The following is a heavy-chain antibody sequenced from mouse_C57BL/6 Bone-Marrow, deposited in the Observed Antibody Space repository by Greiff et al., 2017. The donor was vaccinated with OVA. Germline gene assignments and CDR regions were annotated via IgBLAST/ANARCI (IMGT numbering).Heavy chain of an antibody. Sequence: VQLQQSGAELVRPGSSVKMSCKTSGYTFTSYGINWVKQRPGQGLEWIGYIYIGNGYTEYNEKFKGKATLTSDTSSSTAYMQLSSLTSEDSAIYFWARRVITTVVAHWYFDVWGTGTTVTVSS. D-gene: IGHD1-1*01. CDR3: ARRVITTVVAHWYFDV. CDR2: IYIGNGYT. CDR1: GYTFTSYG. J-gene: IGHJ1*03. V-gene: IGHV1-58*01.